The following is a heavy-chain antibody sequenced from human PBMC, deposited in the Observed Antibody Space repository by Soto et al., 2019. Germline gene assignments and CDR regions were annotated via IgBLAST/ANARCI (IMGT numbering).Heavy chain of an antibody. Sequence: SETLSLTCTVSGGSISSSSYYWGWLRQPPGKGLEWIGSIYYSGSTYYNPSLKSRVTISVDTSKNQFSLKLSSVTAADTAVYYCARHREMANFDYWGQGTLVTVSS. CDR2: IYYSGST. D-gene: IGHD5-12*01. CDR1: GGSISSSSYY. V-gene: IGHV4-39*01. J-gene: IGHJ4*02. CDR3: ARHREMANFDY.